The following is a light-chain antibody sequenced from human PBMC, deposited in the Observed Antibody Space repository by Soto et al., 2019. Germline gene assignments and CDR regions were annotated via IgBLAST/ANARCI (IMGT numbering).Light chain of an antibody. Sequence: PGERVPLSCRASQSVSSSYLTWYQQKPGQAPRLLIYGASTRATGIPARFSGSGSGTDFTLTISSLQPEDFAVYYCQQYGSSPGTFGQGT. CDR2: GAS. J-gene: IGKJ1*01. CDR1: QSVSSSY. CDR3: QQYGSSPGT. V-gene: IGKV3-20*01.